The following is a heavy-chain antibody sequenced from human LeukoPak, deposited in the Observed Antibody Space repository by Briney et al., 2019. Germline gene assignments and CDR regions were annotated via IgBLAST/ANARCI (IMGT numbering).Heavy chain of an antibody. CDR3: ARRRGLYYDSSGYYPYPS. CDR1: GFTFSSYA. J-gene: IGHJ4*02. CDR2: ISYDGSNK. Sequence: GGSLRLSCAASGFTFSSYAMHWVRQAPGKGLEWVAVISYDGSNKYYADSVKGRFTISRDNSKNTLYLQMNSLRAEDTAVYYCARRRGLYYDSSGYYPYPSWGQGTLVTVSS. D-gene: IGHD3-22*01. V-gene: IGHV3-30-3*01.